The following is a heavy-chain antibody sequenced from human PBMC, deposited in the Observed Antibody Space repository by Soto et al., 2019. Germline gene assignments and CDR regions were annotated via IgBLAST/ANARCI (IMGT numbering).Heavy chain of an antibody. CDR2: IYYSGST. J-gene: IGHJ3*02. CDR3: EREVHCYDSSGYYPRDALDI. D-gene: IGHD3-22*01. Sequence: SETLSLTCSVSGGSISSGGYYWSWIRQHPGKGLEWIGYIYYSGSTYYNPSLKSRVTISVDTSKNQFSLKLSSVTAADTAVYYCEREVHCYDSSGYYPRDALDIWGKGPMVTVSS. CDR1: GGSISSGGYY. V-gene: IGHV4-31*02.